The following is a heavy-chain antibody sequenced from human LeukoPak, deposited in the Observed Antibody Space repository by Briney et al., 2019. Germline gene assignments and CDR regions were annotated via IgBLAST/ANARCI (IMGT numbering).Heavy chain of an antibody. Sequence: SETLSLTCSVSGGSSSTYYWSWIRQPPGKGLEWIGYMSYSGSTNYDPSLKSRVTISGDTSKNHFSLKLRSVTAADTAVYYCARVIMSSVYYYYMDVWGKGTTVTVSS. J-gene: IGHJ6*03. D-gene: IGHD3-3*01. CDR1: GGSSSTYY. CDR3: ARVIMSSVYYYYMDV. V-gene: IGHV4-59*01. CDR2: MSYSGST.